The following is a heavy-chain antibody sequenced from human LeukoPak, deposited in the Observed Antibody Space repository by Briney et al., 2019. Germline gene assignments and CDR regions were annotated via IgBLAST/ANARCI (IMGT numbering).Heavy chain of an antibody. CDR3: ANLAVAGINY. V-gene: IGHV3-30*18. D-gene: IGHD6-19*01. J-gene: IGHJ4*02. CDR2: ISYDGSNK. Sequence: GRSLRLSCAASGFTLSSYGMHWVRQAPGKGLEWVAVISYDGSNKYYADSVKGRFTISRDNSKNTLYLQVNSLRAEDTAVYYCANLAVAGINYWGQGTLVTVSS. CDR1: GFTLSSYG.